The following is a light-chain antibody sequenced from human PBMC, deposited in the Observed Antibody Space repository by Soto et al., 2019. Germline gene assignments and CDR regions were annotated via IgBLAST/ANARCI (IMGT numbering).Light chain of an antibody. CDR2: GAS. J-gene: IGKJ2*01. V-gene: IGKV3-20*01. Sequence: EIVLTQSPVNLSLSPGERATLSCRASQSVSSSYLAWYQQKPGQAPRLLIYGASSRATGIPDRFSGGGSGADFSVSISRLPREDFAVYYCQLYGSSPLSAFGQGTKLEL. CDR3: QLYGSSPLSA. CDR1: QSVSSSY.